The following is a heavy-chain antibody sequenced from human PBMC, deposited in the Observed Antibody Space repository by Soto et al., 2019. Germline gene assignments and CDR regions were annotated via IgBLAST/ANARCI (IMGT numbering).Heavy chain of an antibody. D-gene: IGHD2-15*01. V-gene: IGHV1-18*01. CDR2: ISAYNGNT. CDR1: GYTFTSYG. J-gene: IGHJ3*02. CDR3: ARDPLYCSGGSCYSGAFDI. Sequence: ASVKVSCKASGYTFTSYGISWVRQAPGQGLEWMGWISAYNGNTNYAQKLQGRVTMTTDTSTSTAYMELRSLRSGDTAVYYCARDPLYCSGGSCYSGAFDIWGQGTMVTVSS.